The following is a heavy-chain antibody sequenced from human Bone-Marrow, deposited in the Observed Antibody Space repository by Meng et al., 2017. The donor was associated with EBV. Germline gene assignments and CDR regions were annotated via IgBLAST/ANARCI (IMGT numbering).Heavy chain of an antibody. CDR2: ISSSSSYI. Sequence: EVQLVESGGXXXXXGXSRXFSCAASGFTFSSYSMNWVRRAPGKGLEWVSSISSSSSYIYYADSVKGRFTISRDNAKNSLYLQMNSLRAEDTAVYYCAVSMTTVTYIDYWGQGTLVTVSS. CDR1: GFTFSSYS. D-gene: IGHD4-17*01. J-gene: IGHJ4*02. CDR3: AVSMTTVTYIDY. V-gene: IGHV3-21*01.